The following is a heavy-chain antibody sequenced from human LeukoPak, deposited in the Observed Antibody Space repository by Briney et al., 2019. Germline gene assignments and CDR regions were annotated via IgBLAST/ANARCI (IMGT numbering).Heavy chain of an antibody. CDR1: GFTFSIYG. Sequence: GKSLRLSCAASGFTFSIYGMYWVRQAPGKGLEWVAVIWYDGTNKYYGDSVKGRFTISRDNSKDTLYLQMNSLRAEDTAVYYCARNWNDVKSLNYYYFGIDVWGQGTTVTVSS. J-gene: IGHJ6*02. CDR3: ARNWNDVKSLNYYYFGIDV. V-gene: IGHV3-33*01. CDR2: IWYDGTNK. D-gene: IGHD1-1*01.